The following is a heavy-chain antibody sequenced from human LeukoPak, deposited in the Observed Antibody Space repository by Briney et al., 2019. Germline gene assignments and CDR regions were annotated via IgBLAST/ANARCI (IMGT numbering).Heavy chain of an antibody. CDR2: IYSGGST. D-gene: IGHD2-21*01. CDR3: AKFLVTDAFDI. J-gene: IGHJ3*02. CDR1: GFTVSSNY. V-gene: IGHV3-53*01. Sequence: GGSLRLSCAASGFTVSSNYMSWVRQAPGKGLEWVSVIYSGGSTYYADSVKGRFTISRDNSKNTLYLQMNSLRAEDTAVYYCAKFLVTDAFDIRGQGTMVTVSS.